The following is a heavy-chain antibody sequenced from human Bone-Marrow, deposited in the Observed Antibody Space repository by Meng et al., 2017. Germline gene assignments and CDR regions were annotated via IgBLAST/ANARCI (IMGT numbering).Heavy chain of an antibody. CDR1: GFTFSSYA. J-gene: IGHJ5*02. V-gene: IGHV3-30*04. Sequence: GESLKISCAASGFTFSSYAMHWVRQAPGKGLEWVAVISYDGSSKYYADSVKGRFTISRDNSKNTLYLQMNSLRAEDTAVYYCARDLGQLAPWGQGTLVTVSS. D-gene: IGHD6-6*01. CDR2: ISYDGSSK. CDR3: ARDLGQLAP.